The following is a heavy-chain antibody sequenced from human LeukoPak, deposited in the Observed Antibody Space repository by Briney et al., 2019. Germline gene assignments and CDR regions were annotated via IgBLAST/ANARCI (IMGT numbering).Heavy chain of an antibody. Sequence: GGSLRLSCATSGFIFSSYSMNWVRQAPGKGLEWVSYISSSSRTIYYADSAKGRFTISRDNAKNSLYLQMNSLRAEDTAVYYCASLSADSHAFDIWGQGTMVTVSS. CDR3: ASLSADSHAFDI. D-gene: IGHD2-15*01. CDR1: GFIFSSYS. J-gene: IGHJ3*02. CDR2: ISSSSRTI. V-gene: IGHV3-48*01.